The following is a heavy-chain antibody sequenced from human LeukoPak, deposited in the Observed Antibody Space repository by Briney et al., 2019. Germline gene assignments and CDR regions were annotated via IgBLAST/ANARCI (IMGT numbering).Heavy chain of an antibody. Sequence: SETLSLTCAVYGGSFSGYYWCWIRQPPGKGLEWIGEINHSGSTNYNPSLKSRVTISVDTSKNQFSLMLSSVTAADTAVYYCARGGITGTTFVGYWGQGTLVTVSS. D-gene: IGHD1-7*01. CDR3: ARGGITGTTFVGY. CDR1: GGSFSGYY. CDR2: INHSGST. J-gene: IGHJ4*02. V-gene: IGHV4-34*01.